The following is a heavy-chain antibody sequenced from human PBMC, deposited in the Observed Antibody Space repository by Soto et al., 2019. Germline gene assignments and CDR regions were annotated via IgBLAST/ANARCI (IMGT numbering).Heavy chain of an antibody. Sequence: ASVKVSCKASGYTFTSYGVSWVRQAPGQGLEWMGWISAYNGNTNYAQKLQGRVTMTTDTSTSTAYMELRSLRSDDTAVYYCARGPYNSSWYSENFDYWGQGTLVTVSS. CDR3: ARGPYNSSWYSENFDY. CDR1: GYTFTSYG. CDR2: ISAYNGNT. J-gene: IGHJ4*02. D-gene: IGHD6-13*01. V-gene: IGHV1-18*01.